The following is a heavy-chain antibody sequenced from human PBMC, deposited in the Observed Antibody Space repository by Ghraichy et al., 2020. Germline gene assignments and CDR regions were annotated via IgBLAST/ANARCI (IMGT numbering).Heavy chain of an antibody. CDR2: ISAYNGNT. CDR1: GYTFTSYG. V-gene: IGHV1-18*01. CDR3: ARATPRGYSSGWPLIYYYYYGMDV. Sequence: ASVKVSCKASGYTFTSYGISWVRQAPGQGLEWMGWISAYNGNTNYAQKLQGRVTMTTDTSTSTAYMELRSLRSDDTAVYYCARATPRGYSSGWPLIYYYYYGMDVWGQGTTVTVSS. D-gene: IGHD6-19*01. J-gene: IGHJ6*02.